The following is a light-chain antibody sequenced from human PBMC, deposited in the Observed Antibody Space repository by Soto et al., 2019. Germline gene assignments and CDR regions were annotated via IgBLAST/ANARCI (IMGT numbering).Light chain of an antibody. CDR3: QQYDARSTLFT. V-gene: IGKV3-20*01. J-gene: IGKJ3*01. CDR1: QSVDRSY. Sequence: EIVLTQSPGTLSLSPGERATLSCRASQSVDRSYLAWYQQRPGQAPRLRIHGASNRATGIPDRFSGSGSGKDFTLTISRLEPEDFAVYYCQQYDARSTLFTFGPGTTVDIK. CDR2: GAS.